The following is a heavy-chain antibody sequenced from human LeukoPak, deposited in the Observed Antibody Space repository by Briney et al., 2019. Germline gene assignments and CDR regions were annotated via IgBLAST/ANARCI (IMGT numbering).Heavy chain of an antibody. Sequence: SGPALVKPTQTLTLTCTFSGFSLSTSGMCVSWVRQPPGKALEWLARIDWDDDKYYSTSLKTRLTISKDTSKNQVVLTMTNMDPVDTATYYCARIVFAPAYYYYMDVWGKGTTVTVSS. V-gene: IGHV2-70*11. CDR3: ARIVFAPAYYYYMDV. CDR1: GFSLSTSGMC. D-gene: IGHD2-15*01. J-gene: IGHJ6*03. CDR2: IDWDDDK.